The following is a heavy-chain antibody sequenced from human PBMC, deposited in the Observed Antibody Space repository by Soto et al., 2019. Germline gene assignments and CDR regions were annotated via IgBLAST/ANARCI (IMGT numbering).Heavy chain of an antibody. J-gene: IGHJ4*02. D-gene: IGHD4-4*01. CDR1: GFTFSNYA. Sequence: GGSLRLSCAASGFTFSNYAMHWVRQAPGKGLEWVAVISCDGSNKYYADSVRGRFTISRDDSKNTLYLEMNSLRAEDTAVYYCAKDGPPRTRPTVTTGYFDYWGQGTLVTVSS. V-gene: IGHV3-30*18. CDR2: ISCDGSNK. CDR3: AKDGPPRTRPTVTTGYFDY.